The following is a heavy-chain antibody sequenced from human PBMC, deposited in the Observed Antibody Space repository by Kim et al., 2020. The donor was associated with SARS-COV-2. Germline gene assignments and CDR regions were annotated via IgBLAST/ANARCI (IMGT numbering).Heavy chain of an antibody. J-gene: IGHJ4*02. CDR3: ARRGVVAAYFDY. V-gene: IGHV4-39*01. D-gene: IGHD2-15*01. Sequence: YYNPDLKSRVTRSVDTSKNQFALKLSSVTAADTAVYYCARRGVVAAYFDYWGQGTLVTVSS.